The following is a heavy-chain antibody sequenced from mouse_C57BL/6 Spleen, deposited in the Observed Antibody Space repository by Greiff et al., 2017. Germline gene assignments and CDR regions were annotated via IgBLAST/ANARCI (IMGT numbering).Heavy chain of an antibody. Sequence: QVQLKQSGAELVRPGTSVKVSCKASGYAFTNYLIEWVKQRPGQGLEWIGVINPGSGGTNYNEKFKGKAKLTADKSSSTAYMQLSSPTSEDSAVYFCARSNYYGSSYVAMDYWGQGTSVTVSS. V-gene: IGHV1-54*01. J-gene: IGHJ4*01. CDR3: ARSNYYGSSYVAMDY. CDR2: INPGSGGT. CDR1: GYAFTNYL. D-gene: IGHD1-1*01.